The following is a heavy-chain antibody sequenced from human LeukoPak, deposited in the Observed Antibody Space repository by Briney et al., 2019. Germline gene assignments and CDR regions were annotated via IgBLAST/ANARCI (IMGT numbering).Heavy chain of an antibody. D-gene: IGHD6-19*01. Sequence: SQTLSLTCTVSGGSISSGGYYWSWIRQHPGKGLEWIGYIYYSGSTYYHPSLKSRVTISVDTSKNQFSLKLSSATAADTAVYYCARGGAYSSGWYVEGYYYYGMDVWGKGTTVTVSS. CDR2: IYYSGST. CDR3: ARGGAYSSGWYVEGYYYYGMDV. J-gene: IGHJ6*04. V-gene: IGHV4-31*03. CDR1: GGSISSGGYY.